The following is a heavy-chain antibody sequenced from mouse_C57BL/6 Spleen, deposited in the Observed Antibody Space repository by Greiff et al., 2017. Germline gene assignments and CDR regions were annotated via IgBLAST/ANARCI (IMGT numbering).Heavy chain of an antibody. CDR1: GYTFTDYD. Sequence: VQLQQSGPELVKPGASVKMSCKASGYTFTDYDMHWVKQSHGKSLEWIGYINPNNGGTSYNQKFKGKATLTVNKSSSTAYMELRSLTSEDSAVYYCSRGSYAMDYWGQGTSVTVSS. CDR3: SRGSYAMDY. V-gene: IGHV1-22*01. CDR2: INPNNGGT. J-gene: IGHJ4*01.